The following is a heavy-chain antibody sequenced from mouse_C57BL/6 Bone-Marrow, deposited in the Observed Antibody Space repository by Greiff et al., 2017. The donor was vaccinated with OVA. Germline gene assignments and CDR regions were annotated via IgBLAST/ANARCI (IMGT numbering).Heavy chain of an antibody. CDR3: ARVGGYYYDWYFDV. CDR1: GYTFTDYN. V-gene: IGHV1-18*01. D-gene: IGHD1-1*01. Sequence: VEPGASVKIPCKASGYTFTDYNMDWVKQSHGKSLEWIGDINPNNGGTSYNQKFKGKATLTVDKSSSTAYMEPRSRTSEDTAVYYCARVGGYYYDWYFDVWGTGTTVTVSS. CDR2: INPNNGGT. J-gene: IGHJ1*03.